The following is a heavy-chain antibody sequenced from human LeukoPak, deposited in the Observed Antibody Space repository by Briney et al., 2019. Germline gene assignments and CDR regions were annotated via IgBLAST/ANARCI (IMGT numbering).Heavy chain of an antibody. CDR1: GYTFTSYY. J-gene: IGHJ5*02. CDR2: INPSGGST. Sequence: ASVKVSCKASGYTFTSYYMHWVRQAPGQGLEWMGIINPSGGSTSYAQKFQGRVTMTRDMSTSTAYMELSSLRSEDTAVYYCARETGDSSGYYSNWFDPWGQGTLVTVSS. CDR3: ARETGDSSGYYSNWFDP. V-gene: IGHV1-46*01. D-gene: IGHD3-22*01.